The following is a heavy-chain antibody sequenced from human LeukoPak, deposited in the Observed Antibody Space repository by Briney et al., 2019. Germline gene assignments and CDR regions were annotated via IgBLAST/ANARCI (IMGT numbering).Heavy chain of an antibody. J-gene: IGHJ4*02. CDR2: IDYSGGAT. Sequence: GGSLRLSCAASEFTFNNYVMSWVRQAPGKGLEWVSGIDYSGGATNYADSVQGRFTVSRDNSKNTLYLQMNNLRAEDTAVYYCATTRVCGGVLLRPSCLYFEDWGQGALVTVSS. V-gene: IGHV3-23*01. D-gene: IGHD3-10*01. CDR1: EFTFNNYV. CDR3: ATTRVCGGVLLRPSCLYFED.